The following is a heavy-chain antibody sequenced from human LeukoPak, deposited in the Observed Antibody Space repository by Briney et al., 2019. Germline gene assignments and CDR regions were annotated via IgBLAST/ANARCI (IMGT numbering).Heavy chain of an antibody. CDR2: ISYDGSNK. CDR1: GFTFSSYA. D-gene: IGHD2-2*01. V-gene: IGHV3-30-3*01. CDR3: ARDIGVVPAAISDYYYGMDV. Sequence: GGSLRLSCAASGFTFSSYAMHWVRQAPGKGLEWVAVISYDGSNKYYADSVKGRFTISGDNSKNTLYLRMNSLRAEDTAVYYCARDIGVVPAAISDYYYGMDVWGQGTTVTVSS. J-gene: IGHJ6*02.